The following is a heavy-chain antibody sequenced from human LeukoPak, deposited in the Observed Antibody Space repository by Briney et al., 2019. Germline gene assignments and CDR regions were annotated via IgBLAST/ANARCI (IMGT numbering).Heavy chain of an antibody. CDR2: IYHSGNT. D-gene: IGHD3-9*01. Sequence: SETLSLTCTVSGGSISSYHWSWIRQPPGKGLEWIGYIYHSGNTNYNPSLKSRVTMSIDTSKNQFSLKLSYVTAADTAVYYCARTVFLAGWHFDFWGRGTLVTVSS. CDR1: GGSISSYH. V-gene: IGHV4-59*08. J-gene: IGHJ4*02. CDR3: ARTVFLAGWHFDF.